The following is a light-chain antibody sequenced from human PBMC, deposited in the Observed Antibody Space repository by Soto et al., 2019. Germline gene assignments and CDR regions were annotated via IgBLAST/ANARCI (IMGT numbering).Light chain of an antibody. CDR2: DVS. Sequence: QSALTQPASVSGSPGQSITISCTGTSSEIGGYNYVSWYQQDPGKAPEVMIYDVSNRPSGVSHRFSASKSGNTASLTISGLQADDEADYYCSSYTSSSTYVFGTGTKVTVL. V-gene: IGLV2-14*01. CDR1: SSEIGGYNY. CDR3: SSYTSSSTYV. J-gene: IGLJ1*01.